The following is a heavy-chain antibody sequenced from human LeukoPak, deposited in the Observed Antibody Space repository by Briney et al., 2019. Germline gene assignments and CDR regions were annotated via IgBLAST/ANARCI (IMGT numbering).Heavy chain of an antibody. CDR3: ARGGADLWSGSHYFDY. CDR2: MKQDGSER. Sequence: GGSLRLSCAASGFTFNSYWMSWVRQAPGKGLEWVAKMKQDGSERYYVDSVKGRFTISRDNAKNSLYLQMNSLRAEDTAVYYCARGGADLWSGSHYFDYWGQGTLVTVSS. CDR1: GFTFNSYW. V-gene: IGHV3-7*01. J-gene: IGHJ4*02. D-gene: IGHD3-3*01.